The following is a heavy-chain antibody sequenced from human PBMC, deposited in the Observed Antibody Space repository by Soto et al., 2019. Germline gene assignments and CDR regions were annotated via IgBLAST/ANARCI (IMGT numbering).Heavy chain of an antibody. Sequence: QLQLQESGPGLVKPSETLSLTCTVSGGSISFSNYHWTWIRQSPGKGPKWIGSGTTYYNPSLRSRVTISVDTSQNQFSLKMHSVTAADTAVYYCATYGGDTGRFDYWGQGILVTVSS. CDR1: GGSISFSNYH. D-gene: IGHD4-17*01. J-gene: IGHJ4*02. V-gene: IGHV4-39*01. CDR2: SGTT. CDR3: ATYGGDTGRFDY.